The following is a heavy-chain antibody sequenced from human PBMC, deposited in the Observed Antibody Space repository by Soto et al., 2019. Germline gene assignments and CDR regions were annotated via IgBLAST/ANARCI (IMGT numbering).Heavy chain of an antibody. D-gene: IGHD3-10*01. CDR1: VYTFSNYD. J-gene: IGHJ4*02. Sequence: QVQLVQSGAELKKPGASVKVSCKASVYTFSNYDMNWVRQATGQGPEWIGWVNPNNGDTGYAQKFQGQVTLTTDISTTTAYIELTSLRSEDTAIYYFAKVTRKGSAIDFDYWGQGTLMTVYS. V-gene: IGHV1-8*01. CDR2: VNPNNGDT. CDR3: AKVTRKGSAIDFDY.